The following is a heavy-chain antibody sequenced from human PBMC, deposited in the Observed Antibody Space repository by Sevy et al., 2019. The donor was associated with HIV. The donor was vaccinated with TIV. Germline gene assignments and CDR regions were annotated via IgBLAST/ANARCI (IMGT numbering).Heavy chain of an antibody. Sequence: GGSLRLSCAASGFTFSSYWMHWVRQAPGKGLVWVSRINSDGRSTLYADSVKGRFTISRDNAKNTLYLQMNSLRADDTAVYYCARRTLGGWELLGSFDIWGQGTMVTVSS. D-gene: IGHD2-15*01. J-gene: IGHJ3*02. CDR1: GFTFSSYW. CDR3: ARRTLGGWELLGSFDI. V-gene: IGHV3-74*01. CDR2: INSDGRST.